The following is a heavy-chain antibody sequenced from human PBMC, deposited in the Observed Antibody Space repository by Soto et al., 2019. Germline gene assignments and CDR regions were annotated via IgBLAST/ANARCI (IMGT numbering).Heavy chain of an antibody. J-gene: IGHJ5*02. D-gene: IGHD4-4*01. V-gene: IGHV2-26*01. CDR2: IFSNDEK. CDR3: ARITVTDRVFDA. Sequence: QVTLKESGPVLVKLTETLTLTCTVSGFSLSNARMGVSWSRQPPGKALEWLAHIFSNDEKSYSTSLKSRLTISKDTSKSQVVLTMTNMDPVDTATYYCARITVTDRVFDAWGQGTLVTVSS. CDR1: GFSLSNARMG.